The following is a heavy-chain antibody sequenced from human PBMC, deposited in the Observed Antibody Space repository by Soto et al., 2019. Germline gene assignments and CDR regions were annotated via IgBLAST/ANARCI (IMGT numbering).Heavy chain of an antibody. CDR2: INPSGGST. V-gene: IGHV1-46*01. CDR3: ARYYDFWSGYYWPYYYYGMDV. CDR1: GYTFTSYY. D-gene: IGHD3-3*01. Sequence: ASVKVSCKASGYTFTSYYMHWVRQAPGQGLEWMGIINPSGGSTSYAQKFQGRVTMTRDTSTSTAYMGLSSLRSDDTAVYYCARYYDFWSGYYWPYYYYGMDVWGQGTTVTVSS. J-gene: IGHJ6*02.